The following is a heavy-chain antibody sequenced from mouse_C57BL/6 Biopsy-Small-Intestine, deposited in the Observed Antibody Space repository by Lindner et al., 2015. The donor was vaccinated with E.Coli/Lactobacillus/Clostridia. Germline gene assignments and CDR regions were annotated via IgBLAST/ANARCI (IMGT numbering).Heavy chain of an antibody. J-gene: IGHJ3*01. Sequence: VQLQESGGGLVKPGGSLKLSCAASGFTFSSYAMSWVRQTPEKRLEWVATISDGGSYTYYPDNVKGRFTISRDNAKNNLYLQMSYLKSEDTAMYYCASNWDWFAYWGQGTLVTVSA. CDR1: GFTFSSYA. CDR3: ASNWDWFAY. V-gene: IGHV5-4*01. CDR2: ISDGGSYT. D-gene: IGHD4-1*01.